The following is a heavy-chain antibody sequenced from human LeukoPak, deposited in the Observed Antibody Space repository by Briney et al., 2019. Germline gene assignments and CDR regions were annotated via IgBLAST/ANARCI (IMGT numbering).Heavy chain of an antibody. CDR1: GFTFSSYA. CDR2: ISGSGGST. J-gene: IGHJ4*02. V-gene: IGHV3-23*01. D-gene: IGHD5-18*01. Sequence: GGSLRLSCAASGFTFSSYAMSWVRQAPGKGLEWVSAISGSGGSTYYADSVKGRFTISRDNSKNTLYLQMNSLRAEGTAVYYCAKDGRGYSYGPRTYWGQGTLVTVSS. CDR3: AKDGRGYSYGPRTY.